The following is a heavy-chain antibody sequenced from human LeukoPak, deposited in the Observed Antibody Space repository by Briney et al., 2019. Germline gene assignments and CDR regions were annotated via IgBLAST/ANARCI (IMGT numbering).Heavy chain of an antibody. CDR1: GGSISSYY. CDR3: ARQYCSGGSCYSAVGY. Sequence: PSETLSLTCTVSGGSISSYYWSWIRQPPGKGPEWIGYIYYSGSTNYNPSLKSRVTISVDTSKNQFSLKLSSVTAADTAVYYCARQYCSGGSCYSAVGYWGQGTLVTVSS. J-gene: IGHJ4*02. CDR2: IYYSGST. V-gene: IGHV4-59*08. D-gene: IGHD2-15*01.